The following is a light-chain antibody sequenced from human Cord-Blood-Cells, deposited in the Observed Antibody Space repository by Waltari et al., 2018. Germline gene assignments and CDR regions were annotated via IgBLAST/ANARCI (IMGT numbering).Light chain of an antibody. CDR2: DAS. Sequence: EIVLTQSPATLSCSPGERATLSCRASQSVSSYLAWYQQKPGQAPRLLIYDASNRATGIPARFSGSGSGTDFTLTISSLEPEDFAVYYCQQRETFGQGTKLEIK. CDR1: QSVSSY. V-gene: IGKV3-11*01. J-gene: IGKJ2*01. CDR3: QQRET.